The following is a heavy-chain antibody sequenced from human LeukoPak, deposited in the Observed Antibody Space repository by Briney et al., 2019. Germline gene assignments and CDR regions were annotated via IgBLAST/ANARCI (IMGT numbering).Heavy chain of an antibody. V-gene: IGHV1-69*06. J-gene: IGHJ6*04. CDR3: AELGITMIGGV. Sequence: GASVKVSCKASGYTFTSYYMHWVRQAPGQGLEWMGGIIPIFGTANYAQKFQGRVTITADKSTSTAYMELSGLRSEDTAVYYCAELGITMIGGVWGKGTTVTISS. D-gene: IGHD3-10*02. CDR1: GYTFTSYY. CDR2: IIPIFGTA.